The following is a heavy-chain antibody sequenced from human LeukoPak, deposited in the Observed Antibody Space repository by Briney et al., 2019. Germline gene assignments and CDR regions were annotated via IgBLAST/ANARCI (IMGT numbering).Heavy chain of an antibody. Sequence: SETLSLTCTVSGVSISSSSYYWGWIRQPPGKGLEWIGSIYYSGSTYYNPSLKSRVTISVDTSKNQFSLKLSSVTAADTAVYYCARDPWTNSDYDGFDYWGQGTLVTVSS. CDR1: GVSISSSSYY. D-gene: IGHD5-12*01. V-gene: IGHV4-39*02. J-gene: IGHJ4*02. CDR3: ARDPWTNSDYDGFDY. CDR2: IYYSGST.